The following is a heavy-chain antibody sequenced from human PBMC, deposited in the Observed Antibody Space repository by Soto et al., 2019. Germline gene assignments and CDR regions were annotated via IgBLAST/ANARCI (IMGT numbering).Heavy chain of an antibody. V-gene: IGHV3-74*01. Sequence: EVQLVESGGGLVQPGGSLRLSCAAAGFTFSRYWMHWVRQVPGKGPMWLSRINSDGSSISYTDSVNGRFTISRDNAKNTLYLQMNSLRAEDTAIYYCARDLENDGNYYMDVWGRGTTVTVSS. J-gene: IGHJ6*03. CDR3: ARDLENDGNYYMDV. CDR2: INSDGSSI. CDR1: GFTFSRYW. D-gene: IGHD3-3*01.